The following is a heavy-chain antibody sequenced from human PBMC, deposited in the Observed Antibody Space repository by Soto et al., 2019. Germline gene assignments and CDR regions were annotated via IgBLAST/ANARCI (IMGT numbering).Heavy chain of an antibody. CDR1: EFTFSNYA. V-gene: IGHV3-23*01. CDR3: AKDGPFYFDY. Sequence: GGSLRLSCAASEFTFSNYAMSWVRQAPGKGLEWVSAISYGGGTTYYADSVKGRFTISRDNSKNTLYLQMNSLRAEDTAVYYCAKDGPFYFDYWGQGTLVTVSS. J-gene: IGHJ4*02. CDR2: ISYGGGTT.